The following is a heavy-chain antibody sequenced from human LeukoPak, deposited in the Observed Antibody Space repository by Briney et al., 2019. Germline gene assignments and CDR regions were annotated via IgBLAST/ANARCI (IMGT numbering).Heavy chain of an antibody. CDR1: GYTFTGYY. Sequence: ASVKVSCKASGYTFTGYYMHWVRQAPGQGLEWMGWINPKSGGTNYAQKFQGRVTMTRDTSISTAYMELSRLRSDDTAVYYCARERSIAAAGTYYYYYYMDVWGKGTTVTVSS. V-gene: IGHV1-2*02. J-gene: IGHJ6*03. CDR2: INPKSGGT. D-gene: IGHD6-13*01. CDR3: ARERSIAAAGTYYYYYYMDV.